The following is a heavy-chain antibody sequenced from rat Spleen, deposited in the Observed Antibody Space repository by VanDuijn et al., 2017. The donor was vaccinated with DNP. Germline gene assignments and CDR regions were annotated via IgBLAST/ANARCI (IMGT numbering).Heavy chain of an antibody. D-gene: IGHD1-4*01. Sequence: EVQLVESGGGLVQPGRTLKLSCAASGFTFSDYYMAWLRQATTKGLEWVAYISYDGGNTYYGDSVKGRLTISRDNAKSTLYLQMNSLKSEDTATYYCAREQHYHFDYWGQGVMVTVSS. CDR2: ISYDGGNT. CDR3: AREQHYHFDY. CDR1: GFTFSDYY. V-gene: IGHV5-20*01. J-gene: IGHJ2*01.